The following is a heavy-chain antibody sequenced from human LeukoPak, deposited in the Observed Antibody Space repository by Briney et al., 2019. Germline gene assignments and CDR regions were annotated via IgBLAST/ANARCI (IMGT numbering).Heavy chain of an antibody. CDR1: GFTFSSYG. Sequence: PGGSLRLSCAASGFTFSSYGMHWVRQAPGKGLEWVAVISYDGSNKYYADSVKGRFTISRDNSKNTLYLQMNSLRAEDTAVYYCAKNGGLRYFDWYLGYWGQGTLVTVSS. CDR2: ISYDGSNK. J-gene: IGHJ4*02. D-gene: IGHD3-9*01. CDR3: AKNGGLRYFDWYLGY. V-gene: IGHV3-30*18.